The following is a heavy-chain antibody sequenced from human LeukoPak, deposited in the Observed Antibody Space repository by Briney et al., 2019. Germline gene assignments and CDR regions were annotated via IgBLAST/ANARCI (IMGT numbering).Heavy chain of an antibody. D-gene: IGHD6-13*01. V-gene: IGHV3-23*01. CDR3: ARGSHRRYSSSWYSL. Sequence: GGSLRLSCEASGFTFSRYGMSWVRQAPGKGLEWVSAIRGSGGSTYYADSVKGRFTISRDNSKNTLYLQMGSLRTEDMAVFYCARGSHRRYSSSWYSLWGQGTLVTVSS. J-gene: IGHJ4*02. CDR1: GFTFSRYG. CDR2: IRGSGGST.